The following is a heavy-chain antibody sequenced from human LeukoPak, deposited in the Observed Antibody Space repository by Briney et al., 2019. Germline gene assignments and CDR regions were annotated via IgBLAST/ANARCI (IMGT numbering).Heavy chain of an antibody. Sequence: PSETLSLTCAVYGGSFSGYYWSWIRQPPGKGLEWIGEINHSGGTNYNPSLKSRVTISVDTSKNQFSLKLSSVTAADTAVYYCASSSGYYYFDYWGRGTLVTVSS. J-gene: IGHJ4*02. CDR3: ASSSGYYYFDY. V-gene: IGHV4-34*01. CDR1: GGSFSGYY. CDR2: INHSGGT. D-gene: IGHD3-22*01.